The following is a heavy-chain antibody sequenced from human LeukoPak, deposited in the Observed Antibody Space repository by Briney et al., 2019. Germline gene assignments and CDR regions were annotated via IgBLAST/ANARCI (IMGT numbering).Heavy chain of an antibody. J-gene: IGHJ4*02. D-gene: IGHD2-2*01. Sequence: ASVKVSCKASGYTFIGNGITWVRQAPGQGLEWMGWINGYNGNTAYAQMLAGRFTMTTDTSTTTAYMELRGLRSDDTAVCYCARSGYCSGASCYGEGIDYWGQGTLVTVSS. CDR2: INGYNGNT. V-gene: IGHV1-18*01. CDR3: ARSGYCSGASCYGEGIDY. CDR1: GYTFIGNG.